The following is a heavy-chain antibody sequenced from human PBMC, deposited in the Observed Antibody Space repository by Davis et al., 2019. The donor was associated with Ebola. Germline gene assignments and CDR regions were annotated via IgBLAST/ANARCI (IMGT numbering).Heavy chain of an antibody. J-gene: IGHJ4*02. CDR2: INPSGGST. CDR3: ASLYDYVWGSYRPTDY. Sequence: ASVQVSCKASGYTFTSYYMHWVRQAPGQGLEWMGIINPSGGSTSYAQKFQGRVTMTRDTSISTAYMELSRLRSDDTAVYYCASLYDYVWGSYRPTDYWGQGTLVTVSS. D-gene: IGHD3-16*02. V-gene: IGHV1-46*01. CDR1: GYTFTSYY.